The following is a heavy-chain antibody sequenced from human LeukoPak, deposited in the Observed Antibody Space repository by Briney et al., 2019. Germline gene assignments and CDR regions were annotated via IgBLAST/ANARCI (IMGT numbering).Heavy chain of an antibody. CDR1: GYTLTELS. CDR2: FDPEDGET. J-gene: IGHJ6*03. V-gene: IGHV1-24*01. CDR3: ATTTTVTTVGFYYYMDV. Sequence: ASVKVSCKVSGYTLTELSMHWVRQTPGKGLEWMGGFDPEDGETIYAQKFQGRVTMTENTSTDTAYMELSSLRSEDTAVYYCATTTTVTTVGFYYYMDVWGKGTTVTVSS. D-gene: IGHD4-17*01.